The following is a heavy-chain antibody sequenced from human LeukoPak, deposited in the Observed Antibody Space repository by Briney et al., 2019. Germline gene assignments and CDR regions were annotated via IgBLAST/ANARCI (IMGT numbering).Heavy chain of an antibody. D-gene: IGHD6-13*01. V-gene: IGHV3-30*04. CDR3: ARVDSSSWYPGFDY. J-gene: IGHJ4*02. CDR1: GFTFSSYA. Sequence: PGRSLRLSCAASGFTFSSYAMHWVRQAPGKGLEWVAVISYDGSNKYYADSVKGRFTISRDNSKNTLYLQMYSLRAEDTAVYYCARVDSSSWYPGFDYWGQGTLVTVSS. CDR2: ISYDGSNK.